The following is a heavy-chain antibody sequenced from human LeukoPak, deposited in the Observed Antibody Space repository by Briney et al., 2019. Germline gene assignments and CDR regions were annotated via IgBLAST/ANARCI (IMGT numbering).Heavy chain of an antibody. V-gene: IGHV1-18*01. J-gene: IGHJ4*02. CDR2: ISAYNGNT. CDR1: GYTFTNYG. Sequence: GASVTVSCKAFGYTFTNYGVNWVRQAPGQGLEWMGWISAYNGNTNYAQKVQGRTTMTTDRSTSTAYMELRSLRPDDTAVYYCARDNLGFDYWGQGTLVTVS. D-gene: IGHD7-27*01. CDR3: ARDNLGFDY.